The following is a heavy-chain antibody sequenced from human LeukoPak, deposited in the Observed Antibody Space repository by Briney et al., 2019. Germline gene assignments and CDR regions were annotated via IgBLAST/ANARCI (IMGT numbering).Heavy chain of an antibody. CDR2: ISRSGSTK. CDR1: GFTFSDYN. V-gene: IGHV3-11*01. J-gene: IGHJ2*01. Sequence: PGGSLRLSCAASGFTFSDYNMRWIRQAPGKGLEWVSSISRSGSTKYYADSVKGRFTISRDNAKNSLFLQVNSLRADDTAVYYCAKDWTGTKPFDLWGRGTLVTVSS. CDR3: AKDWTGTKPFDL. D-gene: IGHD3/OR15-3a*01.